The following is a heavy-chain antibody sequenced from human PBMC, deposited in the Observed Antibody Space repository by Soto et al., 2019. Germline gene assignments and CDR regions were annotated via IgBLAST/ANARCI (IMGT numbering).Heavy chain of an antibody. CDR1: GFAFGSHA. CDR2: ISSDGTSK. V-gene: IGHV3-30-3*01. CDR3: ERSSVNIAAAGRLDY. J-gene: IGHJ4*02. Sequence: GGSLRPSCAVSGFAFGSHAMHWVRQPPDKRLEWVAVISSDGTSKYDADAVEGRFTITRNNFEGTLYLQMNTLQIEDTGLYYCERSSVNIAAAGRLDYCGQGTLVTVYS. D-gene: IGHD6-13*01.